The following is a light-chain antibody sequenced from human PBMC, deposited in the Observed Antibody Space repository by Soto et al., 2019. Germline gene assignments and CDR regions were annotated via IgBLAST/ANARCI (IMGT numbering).Light chain of an antibody. CDR2: AAS. CDR1: QSISSY. J-gene: IGKJ2*01. CDR3: QQSYSIFMYT. V-gene: IGKV1-39*01. Sequence: DIQMTQSPSSLSASVGDRVTITCRASQSISSYLNWYQQKPGKAPKLLIYAASSLQSGVPSRFSRSGSGTDFTLTISSLQPEDFATYYCQQSYSIFMYTFGQGTKLEIK.